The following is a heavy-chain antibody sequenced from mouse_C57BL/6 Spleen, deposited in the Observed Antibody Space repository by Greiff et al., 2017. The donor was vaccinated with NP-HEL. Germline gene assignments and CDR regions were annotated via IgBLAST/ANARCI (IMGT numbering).Heavy chain of an antibody. CDR3: APYQDYFDY. CDR2: INPNNGGT. J-gene: IGHJ2*01. V-gene: IGHV1-26*01. CDR1: GYTFTDYY. D-gene: IGHD2-10*01. Sequence: VQLQQSGPELVKPGASVKISCKASGYTFTDYYMNWVKQSHGKSLEWIGDINPNNGGTSYNQKFKGKATLTVDKSSSTAYMELRSLTSEDSAVYYCAPYQDYFDYWGQGTTLTVSS.